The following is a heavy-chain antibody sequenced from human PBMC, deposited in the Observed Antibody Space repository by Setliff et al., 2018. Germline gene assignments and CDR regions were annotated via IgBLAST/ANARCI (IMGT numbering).Heavy chain of an antibody. J-gene: IGHJ4*02. CDR2: IKPDGSEE. CDR1: GITFSGYW. Sequence: GGSLRLSCAASGITFSGYWMSWVRQAPGKGLEWVANIKPDGSEENFVDSVKGRFTISRDNARNSLYLQMNSLRAEDTAVYYCAREQFVGDYWGQGTLVTVSS. CDR3: AREQFVGDY. V-gene: IGHV3-7*03. D-gene: IGHD3-10*01.